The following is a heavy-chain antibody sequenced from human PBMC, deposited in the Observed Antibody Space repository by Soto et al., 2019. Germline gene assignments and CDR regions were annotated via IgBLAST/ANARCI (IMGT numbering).Heavy chain of an antibody. V-gene: IGHV4-59*01. D-gene: IGHD6-13*01. Sequence: SETLSLTCTVSGGSFTNYYWSWIRQPPGRGLEWIGYIYNTGSTNYNPSLKSRVTMSVDTSASTAYMELSSLRSEDTAVYYCARAPSWYIFDYWGQGTLVTVSS. J-gene: IGHJ4*02. CDR2: IYNTGST. CDR1: GGSFTNYY. CDR3: ARAPSWYIFDY.